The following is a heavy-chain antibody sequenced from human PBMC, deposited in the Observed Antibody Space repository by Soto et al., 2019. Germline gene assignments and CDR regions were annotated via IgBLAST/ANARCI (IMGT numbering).Heavy chain of an antibody. V-gene: IGHV5-51*01. CDR1: GYSFTSYW. CDR3: ARHLPEILTGLDAFDI. J-gene: IGHJ3*02. CDR2: IYPGDSDT. D-gene: IGHD3-9*01. Sequence: GESLKISCKGSGYSFTSYWIGWVRQMPGKGLEWMGIIYPGDSDTRYSPSFQGQVTISADKSISTAYLQGSSLKASDTAMYYCARHLPEILTGLDAFDIWGQGTMVTVSS.